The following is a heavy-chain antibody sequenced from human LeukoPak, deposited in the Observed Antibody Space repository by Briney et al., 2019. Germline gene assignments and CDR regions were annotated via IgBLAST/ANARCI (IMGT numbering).Heavy chain of an antibody. CDR3: ARESNSGYYRFDF. D-gene: IGHD3-22*01. V-gene: IGHV4-34*01. Sequence: KSPETLSLTCPVYGGSASGYYWGWIRQFQGKGREWMGEINHSGNTHYNTSLRSGVIISVDTTKRRFFLKLNSVTGADTAVYYCARESNSGYYRFDFWGQGSPVTVSS. CDR2: INHSGNT. CDR1: GGSASGYY. J-gene: IGHJ4*02.